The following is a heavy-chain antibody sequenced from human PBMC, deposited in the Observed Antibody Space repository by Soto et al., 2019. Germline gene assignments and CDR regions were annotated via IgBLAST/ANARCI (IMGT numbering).Heavy chain of an antibody. D-gene: IGHD3-10*01. J-gene: IGHJ4*02. CDR1: GFTFSSYS. CDR2: ISSSSSYI. CDR3: AKLSSEFVDY. Sequence: GGSLRLSCAASGFTFSSYSMNWVRQAPGKGLEWVSSISSSSSYIYYADSVKGRFTVSRDNSKNTLYLQMNSLRAEDTAVYYCAKLSSEFVDYWGQGTLVTVSS. V-gene: IGHV3-21*04.